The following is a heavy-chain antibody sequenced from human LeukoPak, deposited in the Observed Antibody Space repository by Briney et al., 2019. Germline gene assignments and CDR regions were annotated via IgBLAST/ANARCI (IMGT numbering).Heavy chain of an antibody. Sequence: GGSLRLSCAASGFTFSRYSIHWVREAPGKGLEWVSSISTTGSYIYYADSVKGRFTISRDNAKNSLYLQMNSLRAEDTAVYYCARDRIAVAGTVGHWGQGTLVTVSS. CDR2: ISTTGSYI. J-gene: IGHJ5*02. CDR1: GFTFSRYS. D-gene: IGHD6-19*01. CDR3: ARDRIAVAGTVGH. V-gene: IGHV3-21*01.